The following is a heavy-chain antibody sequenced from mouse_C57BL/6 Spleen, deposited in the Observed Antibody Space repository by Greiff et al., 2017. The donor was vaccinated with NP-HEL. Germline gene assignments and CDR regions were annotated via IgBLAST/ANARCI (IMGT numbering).Heavy chain of an antibody. J-gene: IGHJ1*03. CDR1: GFTFTDYY. CDR2: IRNKANGYTT. D-gene: IGHD2-5*01. V-gene: IGHV7-3*01. Sequence: EVQLVESGGGLVQPGGSLSLSCAASGFTFTDYYMSWVRQPPGKALEWLGFIRNKANGYTTEYSASVKGRFTISRDTSKRILYRQMNALRAEDRATYYCARYRGSNYVGWYFDVWGTGTTVTVSS. CDR3: ARYRGSNYVGWYFDV.